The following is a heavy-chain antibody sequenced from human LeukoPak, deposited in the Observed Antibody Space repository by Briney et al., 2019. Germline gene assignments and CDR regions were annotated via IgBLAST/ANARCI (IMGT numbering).Heavy chain of an antibody. CDR1: GYTFTDYY. Sequence: ASVKVSCKASGYTFTDYYMQWVPQPPGKGLEWMGIITASGGSTTYAQKFQGRVTMTRDTSTSTVYMEMSSLRSEDTAVYYCARGMGDGYTGVRGEFDCWGQGTLVTVPS. CDR3: ARGMGDGYTGVRGEFDC. CDR2: ITASGGST. D-gene: IGHD5-24*01. V-gene: IGHV1-46*01. J-gene: IGHJ4*02.